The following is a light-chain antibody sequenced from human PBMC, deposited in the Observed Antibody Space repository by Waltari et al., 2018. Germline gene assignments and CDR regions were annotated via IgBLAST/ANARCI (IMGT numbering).Light chain of an antibody. V-gene: IGLV3-1*01. Sequence: SYELTQPPSVSVSPGQTASITCSGDKLGEKYACWYQQMPGRSPVLVIYQDTKRPSVIPERFPASNSWNTATLPISGTQSTHEADYFCQAWDGSTAVFGGGTKLTVL. CDR1: KLGEKY. CDR2: QDT. J-gene: IGLJ3*02. CDR3: QAWDGSTAV.